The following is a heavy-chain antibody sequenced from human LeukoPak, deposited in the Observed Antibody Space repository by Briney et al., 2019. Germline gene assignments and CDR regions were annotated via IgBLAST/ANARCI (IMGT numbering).Heavy chain of an antibody. J-gene: IGHJ4*01. CDR3: ARDFYVGSKTYYIGY. D-gene: IGHD3-10*01. Sequence: SGKSLRLSCAASGFTFSSYGMHWVRQAPGKGLEWVAVIWYDANNKYYADSVKGRFTISRDNSKNTLYLQMNSLRAEDTAVYYCARDFYVGSKTYYIGYWGHGTLVTVSS. V-gene: IGHV3-33*01. CDR2: IWYDANNK. CDR1: GFTFSSYG.